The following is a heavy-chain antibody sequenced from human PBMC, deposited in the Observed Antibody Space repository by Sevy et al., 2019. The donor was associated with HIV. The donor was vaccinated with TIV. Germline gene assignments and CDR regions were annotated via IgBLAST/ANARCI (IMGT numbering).Heavy chain of an antibody. CDR3: AKGLTTGRPKGGFDS. CDR2: INWNSGSI. Sequence: GGSLRLSCTGSGYIFNEYAMLWVRQAPGKGLEWVSGINWNSGSIGYADSVKGRFTISRDGAKKSLYLQMNSLRPEDTAFYYCAKGLTTGRPKGGFDSWGQGTLVTVSS. CDR1: GYIFNEYA. V-gene: IGHV3-9*01. D-gene: IGHD2-8*02. J-gene: IGHJ4*02.